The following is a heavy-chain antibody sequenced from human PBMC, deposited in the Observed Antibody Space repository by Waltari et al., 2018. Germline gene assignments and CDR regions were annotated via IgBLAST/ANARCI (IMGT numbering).Heavy chain of an antibody. Sequence: QVQLVQSGAEVKKPGSSVKVSCWASGVSFTKYAFNWLRQAPGQGLGWVGGVYPVSQTTKYAQTFQGRVRIATGESATSAYLELSSLRSEDTAVYYCARGRHYLDSRGHQAMGNAFDIWGQGTTVTVSS. D-gene: IGHD3-22*01. J-gene: IGHJ3*02. V-gene: IGHV1-69*05. CDR1: GVSFTKYA. CDR2: VYPVSQTT. CDR3: ARGRHYLDSRGHQAMGNAFDI.